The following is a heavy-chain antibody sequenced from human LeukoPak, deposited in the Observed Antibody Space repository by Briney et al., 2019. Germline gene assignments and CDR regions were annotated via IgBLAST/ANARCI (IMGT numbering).Heavy chain of an antibody. J-gene: IGHJ4*02. D-gene: IGHD5-18*01. V-gene: IGHV1-46*01. CDR1: GYIFTSYY. CDR3: ARDPPYSYGMRHFDY. Sequence: ASVKVSCKASGYIFTSYYMHWVRQAPGQGLEWMGIINPSGGSTSYAQKFQGRVTMTRDTSTSTVYMELSSLRSEDTAVYYCARDPPYSYGMRHFDYWGQGTLVTVSS. CDR2: INPSGGST.